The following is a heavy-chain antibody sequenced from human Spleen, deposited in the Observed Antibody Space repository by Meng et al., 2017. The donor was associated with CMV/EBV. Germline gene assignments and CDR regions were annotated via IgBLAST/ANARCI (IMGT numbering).Heavy chain of an antibody. J-gene: IGHJ4*02. CDR1: GFTFSSYA. CDR2: IYSGGRST. CDR3: AKYECSTTSCYPDY. V-gene: IGHV3-23*03. Sequence: APGFTFSSYAMSWVRQAPGKGLEWVSVIYSGGRSTSYADSVKGRFSISRDNSRNTVYLQMNSLRAEDTAVYYCAKYECSTTSCYPDYWGQGTLVTVSS. D-gene: IGHD2-2*01.